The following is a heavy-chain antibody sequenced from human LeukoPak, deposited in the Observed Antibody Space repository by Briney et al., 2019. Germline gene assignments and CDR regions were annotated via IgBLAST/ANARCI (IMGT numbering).Heavy chain of an antibody. CDR3: AREGGYCSSTSCYPHFDY. J-gene: IGHJ4*02. CDR2: INWNGGST. Sequence: GGSLRLSCAASGFTFDDYGMSWVRQAPGKGLEWVSGINWNGGSTGYADSVKGRFTISRDNAKNSLYLQMNSLRAEDTALYYCAREGGYCSSTSCYPHFDYWGQGTLVTVSP. V-gene: IGHV3-20*04. CDR1: GFTFDDYG. D-gene: IGHD2-2*01.